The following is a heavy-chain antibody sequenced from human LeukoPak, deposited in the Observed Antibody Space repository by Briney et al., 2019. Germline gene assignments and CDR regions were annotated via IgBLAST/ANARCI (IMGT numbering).Heavy chain of an antibody. J-gene: IGHJ6*02. Sequence: GGSLRLSCTADGFTFRSYGMQWVRQAPGKGLEWVAGITCDGSKKYYGGSVKGRLPLSRDNSKNTLFLQMDSLRPEDTAVYFCSRGYTYSLMGVYEYPMDVWGQGTTGTVSS. D-gene: IGHD5/OR15-5a*01. CDR3: SRGYTYSLMGVYEYPMDV. V-gene: IGHV3-30*04. CDR2: ITCDGSKK. CDR1: GFTFRSYG.